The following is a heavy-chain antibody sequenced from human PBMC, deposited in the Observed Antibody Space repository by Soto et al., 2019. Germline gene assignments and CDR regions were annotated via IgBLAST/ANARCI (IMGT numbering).Heavy chain of an antibody. V-gene: IGHV4-30-4*01. CDR1: GGSISSYY. J-gene: IGHJ4*02. CDR2: IYYSGST. CDR3: ARSHYYDSSGYPYYFDY. Sequence: SETLSLTCTVSGGSISSYYWSWIRQPPGKGLEWIGYIYYSGSTYYNPSLKSRVTISVDTSKNQFSLKLSSVTAADTAVYYCARSHYYDSSGYPYYFDYWGQGTLVTVSS. D-gene: IGHD3-22*01.